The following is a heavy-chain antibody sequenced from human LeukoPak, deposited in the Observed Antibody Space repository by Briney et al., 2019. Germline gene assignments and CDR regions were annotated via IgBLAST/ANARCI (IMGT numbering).Heavy chain of an antibody. J-gene: IGHJ6*02. CDR1: GFTFRSYA. Sequence: GGSLRLSCAAPGFTFRSYAIHTVRQAPGKVVGWVEVKSYDGSNKYYSDAVKGRFTISRDNSKNTLYLQMNSLRAEDTAVYYCARDLEQNYYGMDVWGQGTTVTVSS. CDR3: ARDLEQNYYGMDV. D-gene: IGHD1/OR15-1a*01. V-gene: IGHV3-30*04. CDR2: KSYDGSNK.